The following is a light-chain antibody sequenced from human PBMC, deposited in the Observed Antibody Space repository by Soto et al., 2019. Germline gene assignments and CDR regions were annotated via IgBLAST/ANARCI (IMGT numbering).Light chain of an antibody. V-gene: IGKV3-20*01. CDR3: QHYGNSPPWT. J-gene: IGKJ1*01. Sequence: EIVLTQSPGTLSLSPGERATLSCRASQSVSATYYLAWYQQKPGQAPRLLIYGTAIRATGIPDRFSGSGSGTDFTLTSSRLEPEDFAVYYGQHYGNSPPWTFGQGTKVEIK. CDR1: QSVSATY. CDR2: GTA.